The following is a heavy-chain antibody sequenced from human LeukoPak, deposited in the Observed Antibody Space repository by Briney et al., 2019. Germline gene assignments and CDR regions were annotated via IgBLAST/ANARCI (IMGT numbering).Heavy chain of an antibody. Sequence: GGSLRLSCAASGFTFSSYGMHWVRQAPGKGLEWVAVISYDGSNKYYADSVKGRFTVSRDNSKNTLYLQMNSLRAEDTAVYYCAKVHPNLILSGSYDYWGQGTLVTVSS. V-gene: IGHV3-30*18. CDR2: ISYDGSNK. D-gene: IGHD1-26*01. CDR1: GFTFSSYG. J-gene: IGHJ4*02. CDR3: AKVHPNLILSGSYDY.